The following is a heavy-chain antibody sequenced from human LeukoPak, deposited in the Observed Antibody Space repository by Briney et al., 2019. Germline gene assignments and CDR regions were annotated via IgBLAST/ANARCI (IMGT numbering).Heavy chain of an antibody. CDR3: ARGPLRGYSGYGFDY. CDR1: GFTFSSYS. V-gene: IGHV3-21*01. D-gene: IGHD5-12*01. J-gene: IGHJ4*02. Sequence: PGGSLRLSCAASGFTFSSYSMNWVRQAPGKGLQLVSSISSSSSYIYYADSVKGRFTISRDNAKNSLYLQMNSLRAEDTAVYYCARGPLRGYSGYGFDYWGQGTLVTVSS. CDR2: ISSSSSYI.